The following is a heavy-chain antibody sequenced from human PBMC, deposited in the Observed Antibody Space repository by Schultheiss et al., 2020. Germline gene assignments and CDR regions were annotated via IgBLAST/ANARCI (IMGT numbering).Heavy chain of an antibody. J-gene: IGHJ5*02. CDR1: GGTFSSYA. V-gene: IGHV1-69*13. D-gene: IGHD6-13*01. Sequence: SVKVSCKASGGTFSSYAISWVRQAPGQGLEWMGGIIPIFGTANYAQKFQGRVTITADESTSTAYMELSSLRSEDTAVYYCARITQLEGAKYNWFDPWGQGTLVTVSS. CDR3: ARITQLEGAKYNWFDP. CDR2: IIPIFGTA.